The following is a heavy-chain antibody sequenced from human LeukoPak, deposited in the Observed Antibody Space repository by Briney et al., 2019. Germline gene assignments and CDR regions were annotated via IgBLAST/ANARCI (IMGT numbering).Heavy chain of an antibody. Sequence: GTSVKVSCKASGGTFSSYAISWVRQAPGQGLEWMGGIIPIFGTANYAQKFQGRVTITADKSTSTAYMELNSLRSEDTAVYFCARDPGVRGVIIPGASDHWGQGTLVTVSS. D-gene: IGHD3-10*01. CDR2: IIPIFGTA. V-gene: IGHV1-69*06. J-gene: IGHJ4*02. CDR1: GGTFSSYA. CDR3: ARDPGVRGVIIPGASDH.